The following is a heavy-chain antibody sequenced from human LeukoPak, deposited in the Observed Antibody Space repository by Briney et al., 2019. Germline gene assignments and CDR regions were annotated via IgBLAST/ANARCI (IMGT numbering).Heavy chain of an antibody. D-gene: IGHD3-22*01. V-gene: IGHV4-34*01. CDR1: GGSCSDYF. CDR3: ARGRIAKIVVVHGFSYGMDV. CDR2: INDYTGDA. Sequence: PSETLSLSCAVVGGSCSDYFWTWLRHPPGKGLELVGEINDYTGDAYYNPSLNSRVSISLEKSKNQLSLELRSVTAADTAVYCCARGRIAKIVVVHGFSYGMDVWGQGTTVTVPS. J-gene: IGHJ6*02.